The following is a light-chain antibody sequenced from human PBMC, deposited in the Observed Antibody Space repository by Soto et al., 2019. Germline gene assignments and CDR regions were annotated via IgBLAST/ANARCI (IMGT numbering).Light chain of an antibody. CDR3: QQYKTSSPT. CDR2: KAS. Sequence: DIQMTQSPSTLSASVGDTVTITCRASQTISSWLAWYQHKPGKAPNLLIFKASSLESGVPSRFSGGGSGTEFTLTISSLQPDDFATYYCQQYKTSSPTFGQGTKVEIK. CDR1: QTISSW. V-gene: IGKV1-5*03. J-gene: IGKJ1*01.